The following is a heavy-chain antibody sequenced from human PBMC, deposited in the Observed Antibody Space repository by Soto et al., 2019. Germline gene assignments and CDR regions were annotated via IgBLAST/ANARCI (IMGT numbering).Heavy chain of an antibody. Sequence: QGQLVQSGAEVKMPGASVKVSCKASGYTFTRYGISWVRQAPGQGLEWMGWISGYNGDANYAQRFQGRVSXTXXXSXXTAYMELRTLTPDDTAVYYCAKNGQPPYYYYGLDVWGQGTTVTVSS. CDR3: AKNGQPPYYYYGLDV. V-gene: IGHV1-18*01. D-gene: IGHD2-8*01. CDR2: ISGYNGDA. CDR1: GYTFTRYG. J-gene: IGHJ6*02.